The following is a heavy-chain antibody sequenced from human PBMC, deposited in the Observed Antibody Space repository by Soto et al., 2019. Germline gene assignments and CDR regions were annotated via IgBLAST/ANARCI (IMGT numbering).Heavy chain of an antibody. V-gene: IGHV3-23*01. D-gene: IGHD2-2*02. CDR2: ISGSGGST. J-gene: IGHJ1*01. Sequence: EVQLLESGGGLVQPGGSLRLSCAASGFTFSSYAMSWVRQAPGKGLEWVSAISGSGGSTYYADSVKGRFTISRDNSKNTLYLQMNSLRAEDRAVYYCANNALLYPDAEYFQHWGQGTLVTVSS. CDR3: ANNALLYPDAEYFQH. CDR1: GFTFSSYA.